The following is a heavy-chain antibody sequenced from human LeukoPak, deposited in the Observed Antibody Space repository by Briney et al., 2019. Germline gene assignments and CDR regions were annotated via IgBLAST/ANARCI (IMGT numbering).Heavy chain of an antibody. V-gene: IGHV4-4*07. D-gene: IGHD3-3*02. CDR3: ARDNGSGYTKGYEHYYYYLDV. CDR2: IHSGGTT. Sequence: SETQSLTCTVSGDSISDDYYTWMRQPAGKGLEWIGRIHSGGTTNYNPSLMSRVTLSIDKSKKHISLRLTSVTAADTASYYCARDNGSGYTKGYEHYYYYLDVWGKGTTVTVSS. J-gene: IGHJ6*03. CDR1: GDSISDDY.